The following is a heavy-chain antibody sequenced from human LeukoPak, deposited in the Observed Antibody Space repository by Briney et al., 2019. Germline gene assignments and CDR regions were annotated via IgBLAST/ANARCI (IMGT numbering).Heavy chain of an antibody. J-gene: IGHJ4*02. CDR3: ARVAYGCHYDY. V-gene: IGHV1-2*02. CDR2: INPSSGGT. D-gene: IGHD3-10*01. CDR1: GYTFTGYY. Sequence: ASVKVSCKASGYTFTGYYMHWVRQAPGQGLEWMGWINPSSGGTNYAQKFQGRVTMTRDTSISTAYMELSRLRSDDTAVYYCARVAYGCHYDYWGQGTLVTVSS.